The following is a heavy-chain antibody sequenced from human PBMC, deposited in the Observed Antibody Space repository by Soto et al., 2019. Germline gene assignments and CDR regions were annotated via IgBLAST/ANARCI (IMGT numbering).Heavy chain of an antibody. CDR2: IIPILGIA. Sequence: SVKVSCKASGGTFSSYTISWVRQAPGQGLEWMGRIIPILGIANYAQKFQGRVTITTDKSTTTVYMELMNLRSDDTAVYYCARCIQGDYYYGMDVWGQGTTVTVSS. CDR1: GGTFSSYT. V-gene: IGHV1-69*02. CDR3: ARCIQGDYYYGMDV. J-gene: IGHJ6*02. D-gene: IGHD5-18*01.